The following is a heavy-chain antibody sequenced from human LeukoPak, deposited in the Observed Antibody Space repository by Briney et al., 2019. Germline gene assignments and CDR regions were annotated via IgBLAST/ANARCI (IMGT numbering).Heavy chain of an antibody. D-gene: IGHD2-21*02. CDR1: GLTFSSYW. Sequence: PGGSLTLSCAASGLTFSSYWMHWVRQAPRKGLVWVSRINSDGSSTRYADSLKGRFNISRDNAKNTLYLQMNSLTAEDTAVYYCARVLVAYCGGDCYSAVDYWGQGTPVTVSS. V-gene: IGHV3-74*01. J-gene: IGHJ4*02. CDR3: ARVLVAYCGGDCYSAVDY. CDR2: INSDGSST.